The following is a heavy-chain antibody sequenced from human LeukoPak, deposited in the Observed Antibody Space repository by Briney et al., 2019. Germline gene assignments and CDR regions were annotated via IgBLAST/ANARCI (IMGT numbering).Heavy chain of an antibody. CDR1: GLTFSSYG. Sequence: GGSLRLSCAASGLTFSSYGMSWVRQAPGKGLEWVSAISGSGGSTYYADSVKGRFTISRDNSKNTLYLQMNSLRAEDTAVYYCAKEPYYYDSSGYAVDYWGQGTLVTVSS. J-gene: IGHJ4*02. D-gene: IGHD3-22*01. CDR3: AKEPYYYDSSGYAVDY. CDR2: ISGSGGST. V-gene: IGHV3-23*01.